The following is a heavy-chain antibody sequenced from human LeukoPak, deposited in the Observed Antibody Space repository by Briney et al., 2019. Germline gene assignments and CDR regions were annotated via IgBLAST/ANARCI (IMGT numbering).Heavy chain of an antibody. CDR3: ARDSNLGYYYGMDV. V-gene: IGHV3-53*04. CDR1: GFTVSSNY. Sequence: PGGSLRLSCAASGFTVSSNYMSWVRQAPGKGLEWVSVIYSGGSTYYADSVKGRFTIFRHNSKNMLYLQMNSLRAADTDVYYCARDSNLGYYYGMDVWGQGTTVTVSS. CDR2: IYSGGST. J-gene: IGHJ6*02.